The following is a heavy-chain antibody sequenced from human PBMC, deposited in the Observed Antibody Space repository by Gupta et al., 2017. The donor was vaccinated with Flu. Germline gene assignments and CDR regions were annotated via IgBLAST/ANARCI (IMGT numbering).Heavy chain of an antibody. V-gene: IGHV3-49*04. CDR2: IRSKAYGGTT. CDR1: GFTFGDYA. CDR3: TREKPPLERFDY. J-gene: IGHJ4*02. D-gene: IGHD1-1*01. Sequence: EVQLVESGGGLVQPGRSLRLPCTGSGFTFGDYALIWVRQAPGKGLEWVGFIRSKAYGGTTDYAASVKGRFTISRDDSKSIAYLQMNSLKTEDTAVYYCTREKPPLERFDYWGQGTLVTVSS.